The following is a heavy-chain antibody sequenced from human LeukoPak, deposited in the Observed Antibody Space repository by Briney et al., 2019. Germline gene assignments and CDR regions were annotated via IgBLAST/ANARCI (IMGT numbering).Heavy chain of an antibody. CDR2: VSWNSGSI. CDR1: GFTFDDYA. Sequence: GGCLRLSCAASGFTFDDYAMHWVRQAPGKGLEWVSGVSWNSGSIGYADSVKGRFTISRDNAKNSLYLQMNSLRAEDTALYYCAKGRTLGGYSGYDPHYFDYWGQGTLVTVSS. D-gene: IGHD5-12*01. CDR3: AKGRTLGGYSGYDPHYFDY. V-gene: IGHV3-9*01. J-gene: IGHJ4*02.